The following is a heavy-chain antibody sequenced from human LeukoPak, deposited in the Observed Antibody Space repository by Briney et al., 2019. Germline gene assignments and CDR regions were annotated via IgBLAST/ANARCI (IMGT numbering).Heavy chain of an antibody. CDR3: ARVDPDRNYYGSGSYGTVDY. D-gene: IGHD3-10*01. Sequence: PGGSLRLSCAASGFIFSSYGMNWVRQAPGKGLEWVSSISSSSSYIYYADSVKGRFTISRDNAKNSLYIQMNSLRAEDTAIYYCARVDPDRNYYGSGSYGTVDYWGQGTLVTVSS. CDR1: GFIFSSYG. V-gene: IGHV3-21*01. J-gene: IGHJ4*02. CDR2: ISSSSSYI.